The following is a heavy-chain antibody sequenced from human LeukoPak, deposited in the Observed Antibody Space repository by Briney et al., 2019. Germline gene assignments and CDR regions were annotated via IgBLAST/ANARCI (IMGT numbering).Heavy chain of an antibody. V-gene: IGHV3-23*01. J-gene: IGHJ4*02. CDR2: ISGSGGST. CDR3: AKLSYYGSGSYFDY. D-gene: IGHD3-10*01. CDR1: GFTFSSYA. Sequence: GSLRLSCAASGFTFSSYAMSWVRQAPGKGLEWVSAISGSGGSTYYADSVKGRFTISRDNSKNTLYLQMNSLRAEDTAVYCCAKLSYYGSGSYFDYWGQGTPVTVSS.